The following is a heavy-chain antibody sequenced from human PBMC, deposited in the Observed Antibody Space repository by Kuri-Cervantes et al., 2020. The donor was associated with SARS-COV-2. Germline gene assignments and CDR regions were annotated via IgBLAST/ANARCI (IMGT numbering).Heavy chain of an antibody. CDR3: AGASFGLVGACDY. J-gene: IGHJ4*01. V-gene: IGHV4-59*11. CDR1: GASITHHY. CDR2: VHNSGST. Sequence: SETLSLTCTVSGASITHHYWSWMRQPPGKGLEWIGYVHNSGSTSFSPSLRSRVTMSIDTSMSQFSLKLYSVTAADTAIYYCAGASFGLVGACDYWGRGTLVTVSS. D-gene: IGHD3/OR15-3a*01.